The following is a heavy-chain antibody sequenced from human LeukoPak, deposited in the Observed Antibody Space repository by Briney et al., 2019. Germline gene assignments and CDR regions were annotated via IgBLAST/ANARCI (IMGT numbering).Heavy chain of an antibody. CDR2: ISYDGSNK. CDR3: ARGLGYSGTYYGVDY. CDR1: GFTFSSYA. D-gene: IGHD1-26*01. J-gene: IGHJ4*02. V-gene: IGHV3-30*14. Sequence: GGSLRLSCAASGFTFSSYAMHWVRQAPGKGLEWVAVISYDGSNKYYADSVKGRFTISRDNSKNTLYLQMNSLRAEDTAVYYCARGLGYSGTYYGVDYWGQGTLVTVSS.